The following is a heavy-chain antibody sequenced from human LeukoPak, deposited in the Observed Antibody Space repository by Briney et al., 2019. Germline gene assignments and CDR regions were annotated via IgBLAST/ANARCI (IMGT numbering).Heavy chain of an antibody. V-gene: IGHV3-11*01. CDR1: GFTFSDYY. CDR3: ARVATIFGVVVYYFDY. CDR2: ISSGGSTI. J-gene: IGHJ4*02. Sequence: PGGSLRLSCAASGFTFSDYYMSWIRQAPGKGLEWVSYISSGGSTIYYADSVKGRFTISRDNAKNSLYLQMNSLRAEDTAVYYCARVATIFGVVVYYFDYWGQGTLVTVSS. D-gene: IGHD3-3*01.